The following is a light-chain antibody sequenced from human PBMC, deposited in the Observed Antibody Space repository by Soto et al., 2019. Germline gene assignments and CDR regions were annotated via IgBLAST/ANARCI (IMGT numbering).Light chain of an antibody. CDR3: QVWDRSSDHVL. V-gene: IGLV3-21*04. Sequence: SYELTQPPSVSVAPGKTARITCGGNNIGSKSVHWYQQKPGQAPVLVIYYDSDRPSGIPERLSGSNSGNTATLTISRVEAGDEADYYCQVWDRSSDHVLFGGGTKLTVL. CDR2: YDS. J-gene: IGLJ2*01. CDR1: NIGSKS.